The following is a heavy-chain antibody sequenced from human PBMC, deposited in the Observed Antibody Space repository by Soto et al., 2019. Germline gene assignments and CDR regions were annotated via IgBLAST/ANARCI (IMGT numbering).Heavy chain of an antibody. CDR3: AREGAAYDYGMDV. CDR2: ISYDGSNK. CDR1: GFTFSSYA. Sequence: QVQLVESGGGVVQPGRSLRLSCAASGFTFSSYAMHWVRQAPGKGLEWVAVISYDGSNKYYADSVKGRFTISRDNSKNTLYLQMNSLRAEDTAVYYCAREGAAYDYGMDVWGQGTTVTVSS. V-gene: IGHV3-30-3*01. D-gene: IGHD6-13*01. J-gene: IGHJ6*02.